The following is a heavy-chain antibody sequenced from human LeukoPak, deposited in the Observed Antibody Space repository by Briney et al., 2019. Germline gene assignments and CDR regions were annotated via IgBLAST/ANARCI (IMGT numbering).Heavy chain of an antibody. CDR3: ARSYSSGFDC. V-gene: IGHV3-21*01. D-gene: IGHD6-19*01. CDR1: GFTFINHN. CDR2: ISSSSSYI. J-gene: IGHJ4*02. Sequence: GGSLRFSCAASGFTFINHNMDWVRQAPGKGLEWVSSISSSSSYIYYADSVKGRFTISRDNAKNSLYLQMNSLRAEDTALYYCARSYSSGFDCWGQGTLVTVSS.